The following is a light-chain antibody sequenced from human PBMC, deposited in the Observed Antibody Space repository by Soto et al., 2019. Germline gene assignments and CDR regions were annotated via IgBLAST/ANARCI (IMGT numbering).Light chain of an antibody. CDR1: QSISTW. J-gene: IGKJ4*01. CDR3: QQYNSYSPLT. CDR2: KAS. V-gene: IGKV1-5*03. Sequence: DIQMTQSPSTLPASVGDRVTITCRANQSISTWLAWYQQKPGKAPNLLIYKASRLETGVPYRFSGSGSGTEFTLTISLLQPDDFATYYCQQYNSYSPLTFGGGTKVDIK.